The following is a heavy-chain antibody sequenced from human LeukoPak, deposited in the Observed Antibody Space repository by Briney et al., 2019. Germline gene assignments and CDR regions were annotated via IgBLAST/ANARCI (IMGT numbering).Heavy chain of an antibody. CDR1: GGSISSGGYY. V-gene: IGHV4-31*03. J-gene: IGHJ3*02. D-gene: IGHD2-15*01. CDR2: IYYSGST. CDR3: AREGLRTVNHAFDI. Sequence: SETLSLTCTVSGGSISSGGYYWSWIRQHPGKGLEWIGYIYYSGSTYYNPSLKSRVTISVDTSKKQFYLKLSSVTAADPAVYSCAREGLRTVNHAFDIWGQGTMVTVSS.